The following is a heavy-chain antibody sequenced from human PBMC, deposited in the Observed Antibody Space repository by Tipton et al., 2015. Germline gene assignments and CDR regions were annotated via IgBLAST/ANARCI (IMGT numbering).Heavy chain of an antibody. CDR2: IYYSGNP. CDR1: GGSINVGGFY. D-gene: IGHD3-22*01. CDR3: ARHKASDFYDTSAYWPPPGEFDC. J-gene: IGHJ4*02. Sequence: TLSLTCTVSGGSINVGGFYWVWLRQPPGKGLEYIGTIYYSGNPSYNPSLKSRVTISVDTSKNQFSLRVKFVTAADTAVYYCARHKASDFYDTSAYWPPPGEFDCWGQGTLVTVSS. V-gene: IGHV4-39*01.